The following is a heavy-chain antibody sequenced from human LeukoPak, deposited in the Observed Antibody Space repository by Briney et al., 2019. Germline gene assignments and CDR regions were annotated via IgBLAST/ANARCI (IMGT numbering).Heavy chain of an antibody. Sequence: GGSLRLSCAASGFTFSSYGMHWVRQAPGKGLEWVAVISYDGSNKYYADSVKGRFTISRDNSKNTLYLQMNSLRAEDTAVYYCAEGAYDFWSGYYYFDYWGQGTLVTVSS. D-gene: IGHD3-3*01. V-gene: IGHV3-30*18. CDR2: ISYDGSNK. J-gene: IGHJ4*02. CDR1: GFTFSSYG. CDR3: AEGAYDFWSGYYYFDY.